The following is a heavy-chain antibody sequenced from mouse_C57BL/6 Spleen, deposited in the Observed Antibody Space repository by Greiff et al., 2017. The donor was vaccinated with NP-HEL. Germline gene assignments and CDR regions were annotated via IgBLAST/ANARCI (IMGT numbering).Heavy chain of an antibody. Sequence: VQLQQSGAELVKPGASVKLSCKASGYTFTSYWMHWVKQRPGRGLEWIGRIDPNSGGTKYNEKFKSKATLTVDKPSSTAYMQLSSLPSEDSAVYYCAREGDYYGSSYGWFAYWGQGTLVTVSA. CDR1: GYTFTSYW. CDR3: AREGDYYGSSYGWFAY. CDR2: IDPNSGGT. D-gene: IGHD1-1*01. V-gene: IGHV1-72*01. J-gene: IGHJ3*01.